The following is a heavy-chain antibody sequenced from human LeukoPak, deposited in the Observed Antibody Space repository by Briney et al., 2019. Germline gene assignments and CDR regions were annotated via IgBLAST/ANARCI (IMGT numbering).Heavy chain of an antibody. Sequence: GGSLRLSCAVSGFIFSDFSMSWVRQAPGKGLEWVAKMNEYGSEIFYVDSVKGRFTISRDNAKNSLYLQMNSLRAEDTAVYYCARDQRGSYYGFFDYWGQGTLVTVSS. CDR1: GFIFSDFS. CDR2: MNEYGSEI. CDR3: ARDQRGSYYGFFDY. V-gene: IGHV3-7*01. D-gene: IGHD1-26*01. J-gene: IGHJ4*02.